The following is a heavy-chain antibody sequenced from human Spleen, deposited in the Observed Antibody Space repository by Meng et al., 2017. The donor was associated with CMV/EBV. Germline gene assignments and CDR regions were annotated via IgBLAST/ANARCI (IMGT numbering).Heavy chain of an antibody. CDR1: GYTFTGYY. J-gene: IGHJ4*02. D-gene: IGHD2-2*01. CDR3: ARAWGDIVVVPAAMTADY. Sequence: ASVKVSCKASGYTFTGYYMHWVRQAPGQGLEWMGWINPNSGGTNYAQKFQGRVTMTRDTSISTAYMELSRLRSDDTAVYYCARAWGDIVVVPAAMTADYWGQGTLVTVSS. CDR2: INPNSGGT. V-gene: IGHV1-2*02.